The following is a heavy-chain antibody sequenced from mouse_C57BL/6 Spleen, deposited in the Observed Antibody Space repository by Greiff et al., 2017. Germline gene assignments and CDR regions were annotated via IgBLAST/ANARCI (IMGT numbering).Heavy chain of an antibody. CDR3: TRGDYYGRSHDY. Sequence: QVQLQQSGAELVRPGASVTLSCKASGYTFTDYEMHWVKQTPVHGLEWIGAIDPETGGTAYNQKFKGKAILTADKSSSTAYMELRSLTSEDSAVYYCTRGDYYGRSHDYWGQGTTLTVSS. CDR2: IDPETGGT. CDR1: GYTFTDYE. V-gene: IGHV1-15*01. J-gene: IGHJ2*01. D-gene: IGHD1-1*01.